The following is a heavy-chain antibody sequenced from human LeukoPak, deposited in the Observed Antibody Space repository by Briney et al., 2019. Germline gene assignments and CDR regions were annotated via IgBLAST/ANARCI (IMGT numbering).Heavy chain of an antibody. Sequence: PGGSLRLSCEASGLSFSSYEMNWVRQAPGKGLEWLSYISYTGAKKYYADSVKGRFTTSRDNAKNELYLQMNSLRAEDTAVYFCARVFVGENFDYWGQGTLVTVSS. CDR1: GLSFSSYE. CDR3: ARVFVGENFDY. D-gene: IGHD3-10*02. V-gene: IGHV3-48*03. J-gene: IGHJ4*02. CDR2: ISYTGAKK.